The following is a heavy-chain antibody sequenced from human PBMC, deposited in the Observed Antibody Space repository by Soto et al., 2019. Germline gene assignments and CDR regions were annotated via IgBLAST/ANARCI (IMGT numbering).Heavy chain of an antibody. CDR1: GYTFTSYY. CDR3: ARVVLYGGNSGGPPNNYAFDI. Sequence: QVQLVQSGAEVKKPGASVKVSCKASGYTFTSYYMHWVRQAPGQGLEWMGIINPSGGSTSYAQKFQGRVTMTSDTSTSTVYMKLSSLRSEDTAVYYCARVVLYGGNSGGPPNNYAFDIWGQGTMVTVSS. J-gene: IGHJ3*02. D-gene: IGHD4-17*01. CDR2: INPSGGST. V-gene: IGHV1-46*01.